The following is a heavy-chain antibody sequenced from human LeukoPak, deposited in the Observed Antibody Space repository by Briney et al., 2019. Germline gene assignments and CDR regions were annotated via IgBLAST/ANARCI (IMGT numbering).Heavy chain of an antibody. D-gene: IGHD6-13*01. CDR1: GYAFTSYD. CDR3: ARGGGSTWTQRGYFQH. V-gene: IGHV1-8*01. CDR2: MSPNSGNT. Sequence: ASVKVSCKASGYAFTSYDINWVRQATGQGLEWMGWMSPNSGNTGYAQKFQGRVTMTRNTSISTAYMELSSLRSEDTAVYYCARGGGSTWTQRGYFQHWGQGTLVTVSS. J-gene: IGHJ1*01.